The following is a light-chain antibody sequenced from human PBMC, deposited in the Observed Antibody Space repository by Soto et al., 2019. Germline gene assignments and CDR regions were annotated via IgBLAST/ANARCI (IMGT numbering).Light chain of an antibody. J-gene: IGKJ1*01. CDR1: QGITDY. Sequence: ITQSPSSPSASVGDRLTIPCQASQGITDYLAWYQQKPGQVPNLLIYAASTLQSWVPSRFSGSGSGTDFTLTITGLQPEDVATYYCQNYNSAPWTFGQGTKVDIK. CDR3: QNYNSAPWT. CDR2: AAS. V-gene: IGKV1-27*01.